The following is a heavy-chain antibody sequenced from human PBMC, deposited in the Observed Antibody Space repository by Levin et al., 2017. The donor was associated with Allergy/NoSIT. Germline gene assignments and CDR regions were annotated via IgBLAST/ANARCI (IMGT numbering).Heavy chain of an antibody. CDR3: AKNKGPYDSSGYNLGWFDP. J-gene: IGHJ5*02. D-gene: IGHD3-22*01. CDR2: ITVSGRGT. Sequence: PGASVKVSCAASGFTFSDYAMTWVRQAPGKGLEWVSGITVSGRGTYYADSVKGRFTISRDNSKNILYLQLNGLRAEDTAVYYCAKNKGPYDSSGYNLGWFDPWGQGTLVTVSS. V-gene: IGHV3-23*01. CDR1: GFTFSDYA.